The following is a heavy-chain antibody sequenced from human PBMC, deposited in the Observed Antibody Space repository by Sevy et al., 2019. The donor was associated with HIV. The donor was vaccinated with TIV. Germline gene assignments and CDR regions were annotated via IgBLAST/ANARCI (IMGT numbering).Heavy chain of an antibody. J-gene: IGHJ6*02. CDR3: HGDYDSSQLASYYYYGMDV. Sequence: GGSLRLSCAASGFTFSSYAMNWVRQAPGKGLEWVSTIRGSGGSTYYADSVKGRFTISRDNSKNTLYLQMNSLRAEDTAVYYCHGDYDSSQLASYYYYGMDVWGQGTTVTVSS. CDR1: GFTFSSYA. V-gene: IGHV3-23*01. CDR2: IRGSGGST. D-gene: IGHD3-22*01.